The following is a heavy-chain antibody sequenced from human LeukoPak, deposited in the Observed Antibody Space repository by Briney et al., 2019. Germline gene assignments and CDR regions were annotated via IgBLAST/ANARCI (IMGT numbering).Heavy chain of an antibody. J-gene: IGHJ3*02. CDR2: ISSNGGNT. V-gene: IGHV3-64D*06. CDR1: GFTFSSYT. Sequence: RGSLRLSCSASGFTFSSYTMHWVRQAPGKGLEYLSAISSNGGNTYYADSVKGRFTISRNNSKNTLFLQMSSLRVEDTAVDYCAKDAFFCSGGSCYPAAFDIWGQGTMVTVSS. CDR3: AKDAFFCSGGSCYPAAFDI. D-gene: IGHD2-15*01.